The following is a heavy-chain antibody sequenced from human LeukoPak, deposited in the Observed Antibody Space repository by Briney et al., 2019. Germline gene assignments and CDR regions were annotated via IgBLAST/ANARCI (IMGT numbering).Heavy chain of an antibody. CDR2: IKEDGSEK. CDR3: ARDSSPDSSGYYY. CDR1: GFTFSMYW. Sequence: GGSLRLSCAASGFTFSMYWMSWVRQAPGKGPEWVANIKEDGSEKHYVDSVKGRFTISRDNAKNSLYLQMSGLRAEDTAVYYCARDSSPDSSGYYYWGQGTLVIVSS. J-gene: IGHJ4*02. V-gene: IGHV3-7*01. D-gene: IGHD3-22*01.